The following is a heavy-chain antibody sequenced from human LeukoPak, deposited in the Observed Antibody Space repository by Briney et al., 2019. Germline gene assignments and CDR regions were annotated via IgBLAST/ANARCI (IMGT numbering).Heavy chain of an antibody. CDR1: GFTFSSYG. Sequence: GSLRLSCAAAGFTFSSYGMHWVRQAPGKGLEWVAVISYDGSNKYDADSVKGRFTISRDNSKNTLYLQMNSLRTEDTAVYYCAREAYGDYAFDYWGQGTLVTVSS. D-gene: IGHD4-17*01. CDR3: AREAYGDYAFDY. J-gene: IGHJ4*02. V-gene: IGHV3-30-3*01. CDR2: ISYDGSNK.